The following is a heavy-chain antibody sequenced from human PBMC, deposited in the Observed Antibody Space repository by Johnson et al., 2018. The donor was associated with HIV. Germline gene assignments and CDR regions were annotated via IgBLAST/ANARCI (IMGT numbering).Heavy chain of an antibody. CDR3: ARARTVVIARPDAFDI. CDR1: GFTFSSYA. J-gene: IGHJ3*02. D-gene: IGHD2-21*01. CDR2: ISYDGSNK. V-gene: IGHV3-30*04. Sequence: QMQLVESGGGVVQHGRSLRLSCAASGFTFSSYAMHWVRQAPGKGLEWVAVISYDGSNKYYADSVKGRFTISRDNSKNTLYLQMNSLRAEDTAVYYCARARTVVIARPDAFDIWGQGTMVTVSS.